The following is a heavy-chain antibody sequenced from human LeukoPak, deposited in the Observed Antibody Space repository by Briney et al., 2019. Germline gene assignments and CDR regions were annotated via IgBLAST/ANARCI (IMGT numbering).Heavy chain of an antibody. Sequence: PGGSLRLSCAASGFTFSSYWMHWVRQAPGKGLVWVSRINSDGSSTSYADSVKGRSTISRDNAKNTLYLQMNSLRAEDTAVYYCAREALPYYYDSSGYYPFDYWGQGTLVTVSS. D-gene: IGHD3-22*01. CDR1: GFTFSSYW. CDR3: AREALPYYYDSSGYYPFDY. CDR2: INSDGSST. V-gene: IGHV3-74*01. J-gene: IGHJ4*02.